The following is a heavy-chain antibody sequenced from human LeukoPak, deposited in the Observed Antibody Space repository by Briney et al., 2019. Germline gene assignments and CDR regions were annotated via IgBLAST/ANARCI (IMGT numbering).Heavy chain of an antibody. Sequence: GGPLRLSCAASGFPFSSYWMHWVRQAPGRRLVWVSRINIDGSNTNYADSVKGRVTISRDNAKNTLYLQMDSLRAEDTAVYYCARSLGGAYDYWGQGTLVTVSS. CDR1: GFPFSSYW. V-gene: IGHV3-74*01. D-gene: IGHD1-26*01. CDR2: INIDGSNT. CDR3: ARSLGGAYDY. J-gene: IGHJ4*02.